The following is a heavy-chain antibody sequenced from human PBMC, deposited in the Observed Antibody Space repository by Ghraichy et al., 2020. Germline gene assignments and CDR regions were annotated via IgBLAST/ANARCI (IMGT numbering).Heavy chain of an antibody. D-gene: IGHD6-13*01. CDR3: ARWEQQLVRAVEAFDI. Sequence: GGSLRLSCAASGFTFSSYSMNWVRQAPGKGLEWVSYISSSSSTIYYADSVKGRFTISRDNAKNSLYLQMNSLRDEDTAVYYCARWEQQLVRAVEAFDIWGQGTMVTVSS. CDR2: ISSSSSTI. V-gene: IGHV3-48*02. CDR1: GFTFSSYS. J-gene: IGHJ3*02.